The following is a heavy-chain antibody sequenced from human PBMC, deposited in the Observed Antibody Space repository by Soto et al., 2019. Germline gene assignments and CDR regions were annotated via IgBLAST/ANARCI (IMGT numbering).Heavy chain of an antibody. Sequence: GGSLRLSCAASGFTFSSYAMHWVRQSPGKGLEWVAVISYDGSNKYYADSVKGRFPISRDNSKNTLYLQMNSLRAEDTAVYYCARDPGDYDSSGYTYYYYYGMDVWGQGTTVTVSS. J-gene: IGHJ6*02. CDR1: GFTFSSYA. D-gene: IGHD3-22*01. V-gene: IGHV3-30-3*01. CDR2: ISYDGSNK. CDR3: ARDPGDYDSSGYTYYYYYGMDV.